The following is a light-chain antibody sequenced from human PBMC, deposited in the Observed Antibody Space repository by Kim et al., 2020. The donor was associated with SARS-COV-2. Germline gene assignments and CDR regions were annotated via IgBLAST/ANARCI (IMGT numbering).Light chain of an antibody. Sequence: SSELTQDPTVSVALRQTVRITCQGDSLRKYYATWYQQKPGQAPVLVIYGKNNRPSGIPDRVSGSSSGNTASLTITGAQAEDEADYYCNTRDSSGNHLVFGGGTQLIFL. CDR2: GKN. CDR1: SLRKYY. J-gene: IGLJ3*02. V-gene: IGLV3-19*01. CDR3: NTRDSSGNHLV.